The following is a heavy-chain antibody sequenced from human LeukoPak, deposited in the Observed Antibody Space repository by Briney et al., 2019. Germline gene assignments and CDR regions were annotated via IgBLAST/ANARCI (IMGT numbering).Heavy chain of an antibody. CDR1: GGSISSGGYY. V-gene: IGHV4-30-2*01. CDR2: IYHSGST. Sequence: SQTLSLTCTVSGGSISSGGYYWSWIRQPPGKGLEWIGYIYHSGSTYYNPSLKSRVTISVDRSKNQFSLKLSSVTAADTAVYYCARAGSTRGVTTIPYYYYAMDVWGQGTTVTVSS. J-gene: IGHJ6*02. CDR3: ARAGSTRGVTTIPYYYYAMDV. D-gene: IGHD4-11*01.